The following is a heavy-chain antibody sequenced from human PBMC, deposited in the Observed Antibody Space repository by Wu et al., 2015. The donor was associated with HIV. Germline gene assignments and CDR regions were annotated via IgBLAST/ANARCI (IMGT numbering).Heavy chain of an antibody. V-gene: IGHV1-2*02. J-gene: IGHJ4*02. CDR1: GYTFTNYY. CDR2: INPQKGDT. CDR3: VRDAGPVDFDY. D-gene: IGHD2-2*01. Sequence: VQLVQSGAEVKRPGASVKVSCTTSGYTFTNYYTHWVRQAPGQRLEWMGWINPQKGDTSYAQKFHARVTMTTDTSANTAYMELRSLTSDDTAIYFCVRDAGPVDFDYWGQGTLVTVSS.